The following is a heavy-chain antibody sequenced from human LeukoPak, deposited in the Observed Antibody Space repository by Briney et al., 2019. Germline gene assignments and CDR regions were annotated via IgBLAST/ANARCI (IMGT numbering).Heavy chain of an antibody. V-gene: IGHV1-46*01. D-gene: IGHD3-22*01. Sequence: ASVKVSCKASGYTFTSYYMHWVRQAPGQGLEWMGIINPSGGSTSYAQKFQGRVTMTRDTSTSTVYMELSSLRSEDTAVYYCARDGQVQGSPYYYDSSGYYYSWGQGTLVTVSS. CDR3: ARDGQVQGSPYYYDSSGYYYS. CDR2: INPSGGST. CDR1: GYTFTSYY. J-gene: IGHJ4*02.